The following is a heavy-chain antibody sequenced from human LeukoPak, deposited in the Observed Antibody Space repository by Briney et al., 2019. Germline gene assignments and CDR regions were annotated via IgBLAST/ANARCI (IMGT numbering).Heavy chain of an antibody. CDR2: IKGNGGST. D-gene: IGHD3-10*01. V-gene: IGHV3-20*01. Sequence: GRSLRLSCAASGFTFSDYGMRWVRQAPGKGLEWVSVIKGNGGSTGYGDSMKGRFTISRDNAKNSLYLQMNSLRVEDTALYHCARNYHGSGSTAFDIWGQGTMVTVSS. CDR1: GFTFSDYG. J-gene: IGHJ3*02. CDR3: ARNYHGSGSTAFDI.